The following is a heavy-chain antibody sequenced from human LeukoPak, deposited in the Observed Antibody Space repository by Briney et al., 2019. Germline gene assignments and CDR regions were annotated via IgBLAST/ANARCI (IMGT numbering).Heavy chain of an antibody. CDR1: GGSMSRSGDY. D-gene: IGHD6-19*01. V-gene: IGHV4-39*01. CDR3: ASQQSSGWPPRGDDY. CDR2: IYYSGTT. Sequence: SETLSLTCAVSGGSMSRSGDYWGWIRQPPGKGLVWIGNIYYSGTTHYNPSLASRVTISVATSKSQFSLMLTSVTAADTAVYYCASQQSSGWPPRGDDYWDQGILVTVSS. J-gene: IGHJ4*02.